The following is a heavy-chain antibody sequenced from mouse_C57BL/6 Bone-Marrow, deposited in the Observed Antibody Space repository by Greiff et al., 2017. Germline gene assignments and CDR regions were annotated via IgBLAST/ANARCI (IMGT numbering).Heavy chain of an antibody. CDR1: GFTFSSYG. CDR3: ARPESFDY. CDR2: ISSGGSYT. Sequence: VQLKESGGDLVKPGGSLKLSCAASGFTFSSYGMSWVRQTPDKRLEWVATISSGGSYTYYPDSVKGRFTISRDNAKNTLYLQMSSLKSEDTAMYYCARPESFDYWGQGTTLTVSS. J-gene: IGHJ2*01. V-gene: IGHV5-6*01.